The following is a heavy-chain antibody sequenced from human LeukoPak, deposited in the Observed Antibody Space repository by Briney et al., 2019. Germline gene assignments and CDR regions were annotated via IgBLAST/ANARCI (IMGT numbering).Heavy chain of an antibody. V-gene: IGHV3-20*04. CDR1: GFTFDDYG. CDR2: INWNGGST. CDR3: ARDGVSMVRGVRVLDYYNYYMDV. Sequence: GGSLRLSCAASGFTFDDYGMSWVRQAPGKGLEWVSGINWNGGSTGYADSVKGRSTISRDNAKNSLYLQMNSLRAEDTAVYYCARDGVSMVRGVRVLDYYNYYMDVWGKGTTVTISS. J-gene: IGHJ6*03. D-gene: IGHD3-10*01.